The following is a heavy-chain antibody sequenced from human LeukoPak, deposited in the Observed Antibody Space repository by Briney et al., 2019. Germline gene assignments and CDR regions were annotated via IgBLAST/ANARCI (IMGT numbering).Heavy chain of an antibody. CDR1: GFTFSSYS. CDR3: AKESSGWTDH. Sequence: SGGSLRLSCAASGFTFSSYSMHWVRQAPGKGLEWVAFIRYDGSNKYYADSVKGRFTISRDNSKNTLYLQMNSLRSDDTAVYYCAKESSGWTDHWGQGTLVTVSS. D-gene: IGHD6-19*01. CDR2: IRYDGSNK. V-gene: IGHV3-30*02. J-gene: IGHJ4*02.